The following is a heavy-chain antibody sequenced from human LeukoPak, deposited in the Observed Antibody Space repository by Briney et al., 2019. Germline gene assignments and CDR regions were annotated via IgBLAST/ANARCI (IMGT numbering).Heavy chain of an antibody. Sequence: ASVKVSCRASGYPFTGYYMHWVRQAPGQGPEWMGWINPNSGGTNYAQKFQGRVTMTSDTNISTAYMELSRLRSDDTAVYYCARGPLRVATITLYFDYWGQGTLVTVSS. V-gene: IGHV1-2*02. CDR1: GYPFTGYY. CDR2: INPNSGGT. D-gene: IGHD5-12*01. J-gene: IGHJ4*02. CDR3: ARGPLRVATITLYFDY.